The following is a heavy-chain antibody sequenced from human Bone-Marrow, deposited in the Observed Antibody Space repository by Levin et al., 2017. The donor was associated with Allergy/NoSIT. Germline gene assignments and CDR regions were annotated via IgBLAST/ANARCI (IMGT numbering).Heavy chain of an antibody. J-gene: IGHJ6*02. D-gene: IGHD2-8*01. CDR2: ISTKGDYT. Sequence: GGSLRLSCAGSDFDFDFFGMNWVRQAPGKSLEWVSSISTKGDYTFYADSMRGRFTISRDNSKKSLYLHMKSLRVEDTATYFCTRDVGYCTSTACYPVGGMDVWGQGTTVVVSS. V-gene: IGHV3-21*01. CDR1: DFDFDFFG. CDR3: TRDVGYCTSTACYPVGGMDV.